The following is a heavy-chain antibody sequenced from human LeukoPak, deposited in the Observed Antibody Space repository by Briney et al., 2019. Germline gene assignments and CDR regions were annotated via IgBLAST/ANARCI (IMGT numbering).Heavy chain of an antibody. J-gene: IGHJ4*02. CDR2: IKPDGSGK. Sequence: GGSLRLSCAASGFAFSSYWMTWVRQAPGKGLEWVANIKPDGSGKNYVDSVKGRFTISRDNAKNSLYLQVRGLRVEDTAVYYCSSQPAVLDLDCWGQGALVTVSS. CDR3: SSQPAVLDLDC. CDR1: GFAFSSYW. V-gene: IGHV3-7*01. D-gene: IGHD2/OR15-2a*01.